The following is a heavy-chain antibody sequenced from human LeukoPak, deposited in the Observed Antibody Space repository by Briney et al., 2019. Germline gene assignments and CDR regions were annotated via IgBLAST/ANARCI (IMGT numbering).Heavy chain of an antibody. CDR3: ARGDDSSGFYLDY. CDR2: IYYSGST. CDR1: GGSISSYY. J-gene: IGHJ4*02. D-gene: IGHD3-22*01. V-gene: IGHV4-59*01. Sequence: SETLSLTCTVSGGSISSYYWSWIRQPPGKGLEWIGYIYYSGSTNYNPSLKSRVTISVDTSKNQFSLKLSSVTAADTAVYYCARGDDSSGFYLDYWGQGILVTVSS.